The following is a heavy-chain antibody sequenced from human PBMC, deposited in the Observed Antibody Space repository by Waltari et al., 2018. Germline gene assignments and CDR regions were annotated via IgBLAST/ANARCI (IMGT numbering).Heavy chain of an antibody. J-gene: IGHJ4*02. CDR2: IIPIFGTA. CDR3: ARCPFNRCNFDY. CDR1: GGTFSSYA. V-gene: IGHV1-69*05. Sequence: QVQLVQSGAEVKQPGSSVKFSCKASGGTFSSYAISWVRQAPGQGLEWMGGIIPIFGTANYAQKFQGRVTITTDESTSTAYMELSSLRSEDTAVYYCARCPFNRCNFDYWGQGTLVTVSS. D-gene: IGHD2-15*01.